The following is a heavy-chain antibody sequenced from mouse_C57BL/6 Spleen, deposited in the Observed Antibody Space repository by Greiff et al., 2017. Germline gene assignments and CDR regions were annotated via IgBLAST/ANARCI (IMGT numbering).Heavy chain of an antibody. V-gene: IGHV1-26*01. Sequence: EVNLVESGPELVKPGASVKISCKASGYTFTDYYMNWVKQSHGKSLEWIGDINPNNGGTSYNQKFKGKATLTVDKSSSTAYMELRSLTSEDSAVYYCARGGVVAFDYWGQGTTLTVSS. CDR1: GYTFTDYY. CDR3: ARGGVVAFDY. J-gene: IGHJ2*01. D-gene: IGHD1-1*01. CDR2: INPNNGGT.